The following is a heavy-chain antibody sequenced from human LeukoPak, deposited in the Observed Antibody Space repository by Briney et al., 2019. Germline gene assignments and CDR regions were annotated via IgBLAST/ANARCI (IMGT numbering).Heavy chain of an antibody. J-gene: IGHJ4*02. D-gene: IGHD4/OR15-4a*01. CDR3: ARDKDYAFDY. CDR2: ISSISGTI. CDR1: GFTFSSCS. Sequence: PGGSLRLSCAASGFTFSSCSMNWVRQAPGKGLEWVPYISSISGTINYSDSVKGRFTISTDNAKNSLYLQMNSLRAEDTAVYYCARDKDYAFDYWGQGTLVTVSS. V-gene: IGHV3-48*01.